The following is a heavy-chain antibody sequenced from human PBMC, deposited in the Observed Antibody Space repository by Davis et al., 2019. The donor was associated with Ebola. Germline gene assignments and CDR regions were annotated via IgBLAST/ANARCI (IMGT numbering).Heavy chain of an antibody. V-gene: IGHV3-7*03. D-gene: IGHD6-19*01. CDR3: AKDSGWAMSP. CDR2: IKQDGSEK. J-gene: IGHJ5*02. Sequence: GESLKISCAASEFTFSSYEMNWVRQAPGKGLEWVGKIKQDGSEKYYVDSVKGRFTISRDNDKNSLYLQMNSLRAEDTGVYFCAKDSGWAMSPWGQGALVTVSS. CDR1: EFTFSSYE.